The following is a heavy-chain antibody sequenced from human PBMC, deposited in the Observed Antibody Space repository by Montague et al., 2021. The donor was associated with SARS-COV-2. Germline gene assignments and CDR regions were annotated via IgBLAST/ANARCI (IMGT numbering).Heavy chain of an antibody. CDR1: GGSFSTYY. J-gene: IGHJ6*02. D-gene: IGHD2-15*01. V-gene: IGHV4-59*12. Sequence: SETLSLTCSVSGGSFSTYYWNWIRKTPGKGLEWIGNVYHTGSTNYNHYLPRRVSMPVDSSKSQFSLELSSVTAADTAIYYCARFRIWSHLYGMDAWGQGTTVIVSS. CDR2: VYHTGST. CDR3: ARFRIWSHLYGMDA.